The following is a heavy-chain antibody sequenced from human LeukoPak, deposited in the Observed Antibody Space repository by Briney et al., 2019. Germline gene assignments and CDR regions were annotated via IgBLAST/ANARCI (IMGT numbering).Heavy chain of an antibody. CDR2: ISSSTTYI. D-gene: IGHD3-9*01. CDR1: GFTFSHYT. J-gene: IGHJ4*02. V-gene: IGHV3-21*01. CDR3: TRAYDILTGNDY. Sequence: GGSLRLSCSASGFTFSHYTMNWVRQAPGKGLEWVSSISSSTTYIYYADSVKGRFTISRNNARNSLYLQMNSLRAEDTAVYYCTRAYDILTGNDYWGQGTLVTVSS.